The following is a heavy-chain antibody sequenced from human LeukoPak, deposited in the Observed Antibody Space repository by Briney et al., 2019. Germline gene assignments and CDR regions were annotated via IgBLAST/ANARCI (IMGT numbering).Heavy chain of an antibody. V-gene: IGHV1-2*02. D-gene: IGHD6-6*01. CDR3: ARDRVMRYSSSAGFDY. CDR1: GYTFTGYY. CDR2: INPNSGGT. Sequence: ASVKVSCKASGYTFTGYYMHWVRQAPGQGLEWMGWINPNSGGTNYAQKFQGRVTMTRDTSISTAYMELSRLRSDDTAVYYCARDRVMRYSSSAGFDYWGQGTLVTVSS. J-gene: IGHJ4*02.